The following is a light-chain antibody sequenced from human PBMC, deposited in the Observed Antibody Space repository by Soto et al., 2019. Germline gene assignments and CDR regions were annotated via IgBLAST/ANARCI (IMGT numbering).Light chain of an antibody. CDR2: GAS. V-gene: IGKV1-39*01. Sequence: DVQLTQSPSSLSASVGDRVSITCRASESITKYLSWYQQKPGKAPNLLIYGASSLQSGVPLRFGGSGFGTDFPLNISSLQPEDFATYYCQQTHSVPRTFGGGTKVEI. J-gene: IGKJ4*01. CDR3: QQTHSVPRT. CDR1: ESITKY.